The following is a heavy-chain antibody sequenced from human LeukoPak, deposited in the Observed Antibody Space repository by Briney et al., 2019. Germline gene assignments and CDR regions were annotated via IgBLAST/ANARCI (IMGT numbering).Heavy chain of an antibody. Sequence: GGSLRLSSAASGFTFSSYWMHWVRQAPGKGLVWVSRINSDGSSTSYADSVKGRFTISRDNAKNTLYLQMNSLRAEDTAVYYCARVYCSSTSCPLAAFDIWGQGTMVTVSS. CDR1: GFTFSSYW. D-gene: IGHD2-2*01. V-gene: IGHV3-74*01. J-gene: IGHJ3*02. CDR3: ARVYCSSTSCPLAAFDI. CDR2: INSDGSST.